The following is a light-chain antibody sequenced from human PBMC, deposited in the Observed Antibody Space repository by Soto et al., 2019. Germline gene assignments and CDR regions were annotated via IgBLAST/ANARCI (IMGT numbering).Light chain of an antibody. Sequence: DIPMTQSPSSLSASVGDRVTIICKASQDITNYLNWYQQKPGKAPNLLIHDSSNLETGVPSRFIGSGTGTYFSFTISSLQPEDIATYYCQQYDTLPRTFGQGTRLDIK. CDR1: QDITNY. CDR2: DSS. J-gene: IGKJ5*01. CDR3: QQYDTLPRT. V-gene: IGKV1-33*01.